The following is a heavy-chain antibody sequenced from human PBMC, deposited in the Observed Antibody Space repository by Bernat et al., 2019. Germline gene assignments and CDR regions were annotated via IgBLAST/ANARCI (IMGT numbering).Heavy chain of an antibody. V-gene: IGHV3-48*02. CDR3: AREYGSSSGRVFDY. Sequence: EVQLVESGGGLVQPGGSLRLSCAASGFTSSTYSMNWVRQAPGKGLEWVSYISSSSSNIHYADSVKGRFTISRDNAKNSLYLQMNSLRDEDTAVYYFAREYGSSSGRVFDYWGQGTLVTVSS. CDR2: ISSSSSNI. CDR1: GFTSSTYS. D-gene: IGHD6-6*01. J-gene: IGHJ4*02.